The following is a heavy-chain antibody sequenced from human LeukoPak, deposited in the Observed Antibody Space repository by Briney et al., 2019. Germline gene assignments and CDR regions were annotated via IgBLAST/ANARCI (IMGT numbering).Heavy chain of an antibody. J-gene: IGHJ1*01. Sequence: GGSLRLSCAASGFTFSDYYMSWIRQAPGKELEWVSYISSSGSTIYYADYVKGRFTISRDNAKNSLYLQMNSLRAEDTAVYYCARDMGVVPAATQEYFQHWGQGTLVTVSS. V-gene: IGHV3-11*01. CDR3: ARDMGVVPAATQEYFQH. D-gene: IGHD2-2*01. CDR2: ISSSGSTI. CDR1: GFTFSDYY.